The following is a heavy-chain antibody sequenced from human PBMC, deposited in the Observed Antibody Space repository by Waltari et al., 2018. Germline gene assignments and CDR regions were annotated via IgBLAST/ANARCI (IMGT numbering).Heavy chain of an antibody. CDR2: IYPGNFDT. CDR1: GYTFTNYW. D-gene: IGHD6-13*01. Sequence: EVQLVQSGAEVKKPGESLKISCETSGYTFTNYWYGWVRQMPGKGLEGMGIIYPGNFDTRYSPSFQGQVSISADKSITTAYLQWSSLKASDTAMYYCARSSYTSSWYGWYFDLWGRGTLVTVSS. V-gene: IGHV5-51*01. J-gene: IGHJ2*01. CDR3: ARSSYTSSWYGWYFDL.